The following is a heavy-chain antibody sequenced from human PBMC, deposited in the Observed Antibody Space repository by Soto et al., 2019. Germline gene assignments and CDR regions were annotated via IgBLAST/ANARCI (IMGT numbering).Heavy chain of an antibody. CDR3: ARGHYDFWSGYFATIDY. J-gene: IGHJ4*02. D-gene: IGHD3-3*01. CDR1: GGSISNYY. V-gene: IGHV4-59*08. Sequence: QVQLQESGPGLVKPSETLSLTCTVSGGSISNYYWSWIRQPPGKGLEWIGYIHYSGSTKYNPSLKSRVPISADTSKNQFSLKLSSVTAADTAVYYCARGHYDFWSGYFATIDYWGQGTLVTVS. CDR2: IHYSGST.